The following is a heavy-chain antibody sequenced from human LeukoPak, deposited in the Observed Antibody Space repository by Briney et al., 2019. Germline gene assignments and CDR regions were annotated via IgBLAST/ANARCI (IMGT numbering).Heavy chain of an antibody. Sequence: GGSLRLSCAASAFTFRNYAMSWVRQAPGKGLGWVASLNLDGSDKYYVDSVKGRFTISRDNAKNSLYLQMDSLRVEDTAVYYCARGKRYPDYWGQGTLVTVSS. CDR1: AFTFRNYA. D-gene: IGHD1-1*01. CDR2: LNLDGSDK. V-gene: IGHV3-7*03. CDR3: ARGKRYPDY. J-gene: IGHJ4*02.